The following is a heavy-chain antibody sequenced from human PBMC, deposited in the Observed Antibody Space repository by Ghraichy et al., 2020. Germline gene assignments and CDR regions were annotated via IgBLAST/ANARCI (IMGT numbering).Heavy chain of an antibody. CDR2: ISSSSSYI. Sequence: GGSLRLSCAASGFTFSSYSMNWVRQAPGKGLEWVSSISSSSSYIYYADSVKGRFTISRDNAKNSLYLQMNSLRAEDTAVYYCARDRDTMVRGVQVYGMDVWGQGTTFTVSS. CDR1: GFTFSSYS. D-gene: IGHD3-10*01. J-gene: IGHJ6*02. V-gene: IGHV3-21*01. CDR3: ARDRDTMVRGVQVYGMDV.